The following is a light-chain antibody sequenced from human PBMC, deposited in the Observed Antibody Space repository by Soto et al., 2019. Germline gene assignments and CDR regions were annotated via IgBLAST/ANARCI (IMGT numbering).Light chain of an antibody. CDR2: DIS. J-gene: IGKJ5*01. CDR1: QSVSSF. V-gene: IGKV3-20*01. Sequence: VFTQFPATLALDPGERATLSCRASQSVSSFLAWYQQKPGQAPRLLIYDISSRATGIPDRFSGSVSGTDFTLTITRLEPEDFAVFYCQQYGSSEIIFGQGTRLEIK. CDR3: QQYGSSEII.